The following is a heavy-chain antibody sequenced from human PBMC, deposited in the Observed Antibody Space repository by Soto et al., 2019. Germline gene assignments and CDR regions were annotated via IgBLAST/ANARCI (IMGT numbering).Heavy chain of an antibody. CDR3: AKGTYDSSGYYTATDY. CDR1: GVTLDDYA. V-gene: IGHV3-9*01. D-gene: IGHD3-22*01. Sequence: PEGALRLSCAASGVTLDDYAMHWVRQGPGKGLEWVSGISWNSANIGYADSVKGRFTISKDNAKNSLYLKMNSLRAEDTAVYYCAKGTYDSSGYYTATDYWGQGTLFTVS. J-gene: IGHJ4*02. CDR2: ISWNSANI.